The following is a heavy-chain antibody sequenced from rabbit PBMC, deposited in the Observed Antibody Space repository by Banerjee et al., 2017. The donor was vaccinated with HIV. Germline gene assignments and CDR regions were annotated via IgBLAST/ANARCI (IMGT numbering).Heavy chain of an antibody. CDR3: ARDPYGGSSGYYRAFNL. D-gene: IGHD1-1*01. CDR2: INTGSGSA. J-gene: IGHJ4*01. V-gene: IGHV1S45*01. CDR1: GFTISSSYW. Sequence: GDLVKPGASLTLTCTASGFTISSSYWICWVRQAPGKGLEWIGCINTGSGSAYYASWVISRFTISRTSSTTVTLQMTSLTAADTATYFCARDPYGGSSGYYRAFNLWGPGTLVTVS.